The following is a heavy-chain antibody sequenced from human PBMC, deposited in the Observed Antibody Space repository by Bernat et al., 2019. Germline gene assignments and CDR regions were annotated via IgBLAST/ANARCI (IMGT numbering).Heavy chain of an antibody. V-gene: IGHV3-30*18. D-gene: IGHD6-13*01. CDR1: GFTFSSYG. Sequence: QVQLVESGGGVVQPGRSLRLSCAASGFTFSSYGMHWVRQAPGKGLEWVAVISYDGSNKYYADSVKGRFTISRDNPKNTLYLQMNSLRAEDTAVYYCAKALHPKITIAAAGGYWGQGTLVTVSS. CDR3: AKALHPKITIAAAGGY. CDR2: ISYDGSNK. J-gene: IGHJ4*02.